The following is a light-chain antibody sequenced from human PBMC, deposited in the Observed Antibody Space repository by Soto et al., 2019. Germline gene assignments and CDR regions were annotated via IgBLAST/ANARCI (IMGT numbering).Light chain of an antibody. CDR1: QSVTTR. V-gene: IGKV1-5*01. Sequence: IHMTQSPSTLSGSVGDRVTITCRASQSVTTRLAWHQHKPGKAPKVLIYDASNLQTGVPSRFSGSGSGREFTLTISSLQPDDFAAYYCQQYYDYPWTFGQGTKVDIK. J-gene: IGKJ1*01. CDR3: QQYYDYPWT. CDR2: DAS.